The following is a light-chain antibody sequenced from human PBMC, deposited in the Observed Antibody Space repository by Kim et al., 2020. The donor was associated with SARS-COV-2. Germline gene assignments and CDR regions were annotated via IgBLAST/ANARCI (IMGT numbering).Light chain of an antibody. J-gene: IGKJ4*01. CDR1: QSISIW. Sequence: GDRVTFTCRASQSISIWLAWYQQKPGKAPNLLIYKASTLQTGVPSRFSGSGSGTQFTLTISSLQPDDSGTYYCQQYNTLSNFGGGTKVDIK. CDR2: KAS. CDR3: QQYNTLSN. V-gene: IGKV1-5*03.